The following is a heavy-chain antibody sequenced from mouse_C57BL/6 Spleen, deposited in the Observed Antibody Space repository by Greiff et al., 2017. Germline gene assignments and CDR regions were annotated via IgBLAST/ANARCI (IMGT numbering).Heavy chain of an antibody. CDR2: IYPGDGDT. D-gene: IGHD2-4*01. J-gene: IGHJ1*03. CDR3: ARSHYDYDGAWYFDV. Sequence: VQLQQSGPELVKPGASGKISCKASGYAFSSSWMNWVKQRPGKGLEWIGRIYPGDGDTNYNGKFKGKATLTADKSSSTAYRQLSSLTSGDSAVYFCARSHYDYDGAWYFDVWGTGTTVTVSS. CDR1: GYAFSSSW. V-gene: IGHV1-82*01.